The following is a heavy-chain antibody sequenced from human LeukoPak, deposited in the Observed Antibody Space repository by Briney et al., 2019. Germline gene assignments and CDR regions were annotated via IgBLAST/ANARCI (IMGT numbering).Heavy chain of an antibody. J-gene: IGHJ4*02. CDR2: IYESGGT. Sequence: SETLSLTCTVSGGSISEYYWSWIRQPPGKGLEWIGYIYESGGTNYNPSLRSRVTISLDTSKTQVSLKVTSLTAADTAVYYCARDRAAFYYASGLAYWGQGIPVTVSS. CDR3: ARDRAAFYYASGLAY. D-gene: IGHD3-10*01. CDR1: GGSISEYY. V-gene: IGHV4-59*01.